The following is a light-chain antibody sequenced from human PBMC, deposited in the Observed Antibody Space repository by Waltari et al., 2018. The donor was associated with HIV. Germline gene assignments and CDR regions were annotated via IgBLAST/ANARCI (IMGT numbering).Light chain of an antibody. CDR2: EVT. J-gene: IGLJ2*01. CDR1: NSDVGSYDL. V-gene: IGLV2-23*02. CDR3: CSYAGSHTFVV. Sequence: QSALTQPASVSGSPGQSVTISCAGSNSDVGSYDLVSWYQHHPGKAPKRLIYEVTKRPSGVSHRFYGSKSRNTASLTISGLQADDEADYYCCSYAGSHTFVVFGGGTKLTVL.